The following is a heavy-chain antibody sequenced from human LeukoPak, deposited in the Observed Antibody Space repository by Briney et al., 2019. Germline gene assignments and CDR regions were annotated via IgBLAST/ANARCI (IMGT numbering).Heavy chain of an antibody. D-gene: IGHD4-23*01. CDR1: GFTFSSNW. V-gene: IGHV3-48*01. CDR2: ISSSSSTI. J-gene: IGHJ4*02. CDR3: ARGSTVVTPDSNYFDY. Sequence: PGGSLRLSCAASGFTFSSNWMSWVRQAPGKGLEWVSYISSSSSTIYYADSVKGRFTISRDNAKNSLYLQMNSLRAEDTAVYYCARGSTVVTPDSNYFDYWGQGTLVTVSS.